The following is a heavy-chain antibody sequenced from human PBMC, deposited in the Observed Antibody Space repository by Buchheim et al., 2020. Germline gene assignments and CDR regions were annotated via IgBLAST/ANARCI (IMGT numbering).Heavy chain of an antibody. Sequence: EVQLLESGGGLVQPGGSLRLSCAASGFTFSSYAMSWVRQAPGKGLEWVSAISGSGGSTYYADSVKGRFTISRANSKNTLYLQMNSLRAEDTAVYYCAKGDRDYDFWSGYYPNYYYYGMDVWGQGTT. CDR3: AKGDRDYDFWSGYYPNYYYYGMDV. CDR1: GFTFSSYA. CDR2: ISGSGGST. D-gene: IGHD3-3*01. J-gene: IGHJ6*02. V-gene: IGHV3-23*01.